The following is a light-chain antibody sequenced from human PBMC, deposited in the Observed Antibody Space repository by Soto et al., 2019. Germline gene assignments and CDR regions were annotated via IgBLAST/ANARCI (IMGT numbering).Light chain of an antibody. CDR1: QNIRNY. Sequence: DIQMTQSPSSLSASVGDRVTITCRASQNIRNYLNWYQQRPGKTPNLLVYAASNLRCGVPSRFSGSGSGTVFTLTINSLQPEDFATYYCQQIHSTSSYTFGQGTRVDIK. J-gene: IGKJ2*01. CDR3: QQIHSTSSYT. CDR2: AAS. V-gene: IGKV1-39*01.